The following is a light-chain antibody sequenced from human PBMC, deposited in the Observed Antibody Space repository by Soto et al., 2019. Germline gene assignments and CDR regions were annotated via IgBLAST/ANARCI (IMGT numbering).Light chain of an antibody. V-gene: IGKV3-15*01. CDR2: GAS. CDR3: QQYNNWPIFT. CDR1: QSVSSN. J-gene: IGKJ3*01. Sequence: EIVMTQSPATLSVSPGERATLSCRASQSVSSNLAWYQQKPGQAPRLLIYGASTRATGIPARFSGSGSGTEFTLTISSLQSEDVAVYYCQQYNNWPIFTFGPGTKVDI.